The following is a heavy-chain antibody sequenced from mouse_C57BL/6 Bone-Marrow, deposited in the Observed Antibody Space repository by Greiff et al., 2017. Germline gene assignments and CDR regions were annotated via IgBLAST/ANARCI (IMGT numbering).Heavy chain of an antibody. D-gene: IGHD3-3*01. J-gene: IGHJ4*01. Sequence: EVQLVESGGGLVQPGGSLKLSCAASGFTFSDYYMYWVRQTPEKRLEWVAYISNGGGSTYYPDTVKGRFTISRDNAKNTLDLQMSRLKSEDTAMYYCARRDLCYAMDYWGQGTSVTVSS. CDR2: ISNGGGST. V-gene: IGHV5-12*01. CDR3: ARRDLCYAMDY. CDR1: GFTFSDYY.